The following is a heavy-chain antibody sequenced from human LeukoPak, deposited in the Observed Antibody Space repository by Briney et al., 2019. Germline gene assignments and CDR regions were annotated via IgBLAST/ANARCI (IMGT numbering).Heavy chain of an antibody. CDR1: GGSFSGYY. CDR3: ARDYHGFDY. CDR2: INHSGST. D-gene: IGHD3-10*01. J-gene: IGHJ4*02. Sequence: SETLSLTCAVYGGSFSGYYWSWIRQPPGKGLEWIGEINHSGSTNYNPSLESRVTISVDTSKNQFSLKLSSVTAAGTAVYYCARDYHGFDYWGQGTLVPVSS. V-gene: IGHV4-34*01.